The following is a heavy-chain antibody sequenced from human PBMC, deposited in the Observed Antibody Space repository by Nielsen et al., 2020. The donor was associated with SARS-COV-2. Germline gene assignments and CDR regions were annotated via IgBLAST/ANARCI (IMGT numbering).Heavy chain of an antibody. CDR1: GYIFSNYG. Sequence: ASVKVSCKTSGYIFSNYGINWVRQAPGQGLEWMGWISAYNGKTTFAQKFQGRVTMTTDTATSTAYMELRSLRSDDTAVYYCARWWWDFSFNQAATGTPPGLYYQYGLDVWGQGTTVTVSS. CDR2: ISAYNGKT. V-gene: IGHV1-18*01. CDR3: ARWWWDFSFNQAATGTPPGLYYQYGLDV. J-gene: IGHJ6*02. D-gene: IGHD6-13*01.